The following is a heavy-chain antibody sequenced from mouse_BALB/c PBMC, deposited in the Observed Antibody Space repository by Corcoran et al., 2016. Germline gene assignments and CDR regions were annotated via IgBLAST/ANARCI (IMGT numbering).Heavy chain of an antibody. V-gene: IGHV1S136*01. CDR2: INPYNDGT. D-gene: IGHD1-2*01. J-gene: IGHJ3*01. Sequence: EVQLQQSGPELVKPGASVKMSCKASGYTFTSYVMHWVKQKPGQGLEWIGYINPYNDGTKYNEKFKGKATLTSDKSSSTAYMELSSLTSEDSAVYYCARNHYYGYGGWFAYWGQGTLVTVSA. CDR3: ARNHYYGYGGWFAY. CDR1: GYTFTSYV.